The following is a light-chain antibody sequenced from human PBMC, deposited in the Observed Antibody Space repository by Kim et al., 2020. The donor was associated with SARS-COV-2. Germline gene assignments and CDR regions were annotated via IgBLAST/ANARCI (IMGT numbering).Light chain of an antibody. CDR2: KIS. CDR1: QGLVHSDGDTY. CDR3: MQSTQFPWT. V-gene: IGKV2-24*01. Sequence: DIVMTQTPLSSPVTLGQPASISCRSSQGLVHSDGDTYLNWLQQRPGQSPRLLIYKISKRFSGVPDRFSGSGAGTDFTLKISSVEAEDVKVYYCMQSTQFPWTFGQGTKVDIK. J-gene: IGKJ1*01.